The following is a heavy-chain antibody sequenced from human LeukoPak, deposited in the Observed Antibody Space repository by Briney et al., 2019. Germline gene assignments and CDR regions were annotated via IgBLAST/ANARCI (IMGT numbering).Heavy chain of an antibody. Sequence: SGGSLRLSCAASGFTFSSYWMSWVRQAPGKGLEWVANIKQDGSEKYYVDSVKGRSTISRDNAKNSLYLQMNSLRAEDTAVYYCARDFGVFCSGGSCPFDYWGQGTLVTVSS. CDR2: IKQDGSEK. J-gene: IGHJ4*02. V-gene: IGHV3-7*01. CDR1: GFTFSSYW. D-gene: IGHD2-15*01. CDR3: ARDFGVFCSGGSCPFDY.